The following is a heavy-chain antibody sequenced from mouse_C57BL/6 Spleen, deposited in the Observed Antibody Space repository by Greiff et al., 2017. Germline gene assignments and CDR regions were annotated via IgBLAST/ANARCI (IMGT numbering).Heavy chain of an antibody. CDR2: ISPNNGGT. J-gene: IGHJ2*01. Sequence: EVQLQQSGPELVKPGASVKIPCKASGYTFTDYNMDWVKQSHGQSLEWIGDISPNNGGTIYNQKFKGKATLTVDKSSSTAYMELRSRTSEATAVYYGERGRGDDEGDFDYWGQGTTLTVSS. D-gene: IGHD2-12*01. V-gene: IGHV1-18*01. CDR3: ERGRGDDEGDFDY. CDR1: GYTFTDYN.